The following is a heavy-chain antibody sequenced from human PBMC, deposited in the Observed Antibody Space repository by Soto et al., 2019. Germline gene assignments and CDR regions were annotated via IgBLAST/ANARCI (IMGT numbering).Heavy chain of an antibody. CDR2: ISFDGSNK. Sequence: QVQLVQSGAEVKKPGASVKVSCKASGYTFTSYGISWVRQAPGQGLEWVALISFDGSNKYYADSVRGRFTISRDNSKNTLYLQMNSLRAEDMAVYYCAKGSTRWLQSLLDYWGQGSLVTVSS. CDR1: GYTFTSYG. CDR3: AKGSTRWLQSLLDY. D-gene: IGHD5-12*01. J-gene: IGHJ4*02. V-gene: IGHV3-30*18.